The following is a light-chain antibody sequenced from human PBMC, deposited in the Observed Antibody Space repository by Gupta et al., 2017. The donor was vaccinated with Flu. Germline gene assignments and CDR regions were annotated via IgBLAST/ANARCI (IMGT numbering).Light chain of an antibody. Sequence: DIQMTQSPSTLSASVGDRVTITCRASQSVSTWLAWYQQKPGKAPKLLIYKASILETGVPSRLSGSGSGTDFTLTISSLQPDDFATYYCQQDRLYRAFGQGTKVEIK. CDR3: QQDRLYRA. CDR1: QSVSTW. V-gene: IGKV1-5*03. CDR2: KAS. J-gene: IGKJ1*01.